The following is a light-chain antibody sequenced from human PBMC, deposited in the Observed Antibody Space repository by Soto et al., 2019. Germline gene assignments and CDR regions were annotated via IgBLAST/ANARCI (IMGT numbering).Light chain of an antibody. CDR1: SSDVGGYNY. CDR2: DVS. V-gene: IGLV2-11*01. Sequence: SALTQPRSVSGSPGQSVTISCTGTSSDVGGYNYVSWYQQHPGKAPKLIIYDVSKRPSGVPDRFSGSKSGNTASLTISGLHAEYEADYYCCSYAGSYIYVFGTGTKVTVL. J-gene: IGLJ1*01. CDR3: CSYAGSYIYV.